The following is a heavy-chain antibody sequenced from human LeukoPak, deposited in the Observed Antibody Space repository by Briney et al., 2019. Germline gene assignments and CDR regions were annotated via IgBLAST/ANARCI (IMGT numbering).Heavy chain of an antibody. D-gene: IGHD2-2*01. CDR3: AREVRYCSSTSCYS. V-gene: IGHV4-30-4*08. Sequence: SETLSLTCTVSGGSISSGDYYWSWIRQPPGKGLEWIGYIYYSGSTYYNPSLRSRVTISVDTSKNQFSLKLSSVTAADTAVYYCAREVRYCSSTSCYSWGPGTMVTVSS. CDR2: IYYSGST. J-gene: IGHJ3*02. CDR1: GGSISSGDYY.